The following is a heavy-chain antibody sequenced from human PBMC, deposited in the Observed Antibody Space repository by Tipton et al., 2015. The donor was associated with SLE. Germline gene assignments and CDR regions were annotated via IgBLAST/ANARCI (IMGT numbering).Heavy chain of an antibody. J-gene: IGHJ3*01. CDR3: ARDCPRLRFKSGAFDV. CDR2: INHSGST. CDR1: GGSISRNNW. D-gene: IGHD4-17*01. Sequence: TLSLTCAVFGGSISRNNWWRWIRQPPGKGLEWIGEINHSGSTNYNPSLKSRVTISVDTSKNQFSLKLSSVTAADTAVYYCARDCPRLRFKSGAFDVWGQGTMVTVSS. V-gene: IGHV4-4*02.